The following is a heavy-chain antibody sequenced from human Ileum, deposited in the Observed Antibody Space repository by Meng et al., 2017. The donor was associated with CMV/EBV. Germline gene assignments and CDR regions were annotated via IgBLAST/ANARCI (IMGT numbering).Heavy chain of an antibody. Sequence: KASGYSVTSYALYWVRQAPGQSLEWMGWINGGNGNTRYSQKFQDRVTITRDTSANTVYMELSSLRSEDTAIYYCARDYGSGGYSPLGHWGQGTLVTVSS. V-gene: IGHV1-3*01. D-gene: IGHD3-10*01. J-gene: IGHJ4*02. CDR2: INGGNGNT. CDR1: GYSVTSYA. CDR3: ARDYGSGGYSPLGH.